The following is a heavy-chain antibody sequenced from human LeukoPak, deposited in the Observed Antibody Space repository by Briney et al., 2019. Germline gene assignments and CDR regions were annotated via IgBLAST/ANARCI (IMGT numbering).Heavy chain of an antibody. CDR2: IYYSGST. Sequence: SETLSLTCTVSGGSISSYYWSWTRQPPGKGLEWIGYIYYSGSTNYNPSLKSRVTISVDTSKNQFSLKLSSVTAADTAVYYCARDRYYAPGRSFDYWGQGTLVTVSS. D-gene: IGHD3-10*01. CDR1: GGSISSYY. J-gene: IGHJ4*02. CDR3: ARDRYYAPGRSFDY. V-gene: IGHV4-59*01.